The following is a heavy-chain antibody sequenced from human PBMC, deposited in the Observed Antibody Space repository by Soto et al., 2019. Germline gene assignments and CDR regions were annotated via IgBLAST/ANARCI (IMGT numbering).Heavy chain of an antibody. V-gene: IGHV4-30-2*01. Sequence: QLQLQESGSGLVRPSQTLSLTCAVSGGSISSGGYSWNWIRQPPGKGLEWIGYIYHSGNTLYNPSLKSRVTISVDKSKNQFSLKLSSVTAADTAVYYCARDQLEGKWFDPWGQGTLVTVSS. J-gene: IGHJ5*02. CDR2: IYHSGNT. D-gene: IGHD1-1*01. CDR1: GGSISSGGYS. CDR3: ARDQLEGKWFDP.